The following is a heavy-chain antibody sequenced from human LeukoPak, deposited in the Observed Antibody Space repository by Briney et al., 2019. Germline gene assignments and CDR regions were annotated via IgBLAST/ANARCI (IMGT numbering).Heavy chain of an antibody. Sequence: GESLKISCKGSGYGFTTYWIAWVRQMPGNGLEWMGIYNPADSDTRYSPSFQGQVTISADKSISTAYLQWSSLKASDTAMYYCAGREDNTGYSDYWGQGTLVTVSS. D-gene: IGHD3-22*01. J-gene: IGHJ4*02. CDR3: AGREDNTGYSDY. V-gene: IGHV5-51*01. CDR2: YNPADSDT. CDR1: GYGFTTYW.